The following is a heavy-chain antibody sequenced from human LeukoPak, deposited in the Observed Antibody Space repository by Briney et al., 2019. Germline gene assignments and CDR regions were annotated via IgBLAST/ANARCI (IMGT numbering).Heavy chain of an antibody. Sequence: PSETLSLTCAVYGGSFSGYYWSWIRQPPGKGLEWIGYIYYSGSTNYSPSLKSRVTISVDTSKNQFSLKLSSVTAADTAVYYCARGGGYNPFDYWGQGTLVTVSS. J-gene: IGHJ4*02. D-gene: IGHD5-24*01. V-gene: IGHV4-59*01. CDR1: GGSFSGYY. CDR2: IYYSGST. CDR3: ARGGGYNPFDY.